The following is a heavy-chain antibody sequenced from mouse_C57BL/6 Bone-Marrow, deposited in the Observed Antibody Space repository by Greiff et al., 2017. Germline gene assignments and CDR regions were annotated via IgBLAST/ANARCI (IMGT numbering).Heavy chain of an antibody. V-gene: IGHV1-81*01. CDR3: VPTIVTTRGYYFDY. Sequence: QVQLQQSGAELARPGASVKLSCKASGYTFTSYGISWVKQRTGQGLEWIGEIYPRSGNNYYNEKFKGKATLTADKSSSTAYMELRSLTSEDSAVYFCVPTIVTTRGYYFDYWGQGTTLTVSS. CDR2: IYPRSGNN. CDR1: GYTFTSYG. J-gene: IGHJ2*01. D-gene: IGHD2-5*01.